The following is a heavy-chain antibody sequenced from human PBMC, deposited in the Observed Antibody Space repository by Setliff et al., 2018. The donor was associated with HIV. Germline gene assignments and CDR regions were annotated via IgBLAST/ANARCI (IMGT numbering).Heavy chain of an antibody. CDR1: GDSMIPHY. J-gene: IGHJ4*02. Sequence: SETLSLTCLVSGDSMIPHYWSWIRQPPGRGLEWIGYISNYGSPSYSPSLESRVTILLDTSKNQFSLRLSSVTAADTAVYYCARTHRYCSGNSCSKVSFDSWGQGALVTVSS. CDR3: ARTHRYCSGNSCSKVSFDS. D-gene: IGHD2-2*01. CDR2: ISNYGSP. V-gene: IGHV4-59*11.